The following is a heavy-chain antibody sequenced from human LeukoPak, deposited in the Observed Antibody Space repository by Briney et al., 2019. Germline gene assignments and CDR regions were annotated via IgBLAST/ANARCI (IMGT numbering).Heavy chain of an antibody. J-gene: IGHJ3*02. CDR2: IYPGDSDT. CDR3: ARHLGVRTDAFDI. V-gene: IGHV5-51*01. D-gene: IGHD3-10*02. Sequence: GESLKISCKGSGYSFTSYWIGWVRQMPGKGLERMGIIYPGDSDTRYSPSFQGQVTISADKSISTAYLQWSSLKASDTAMYYCARHLGVRTDAFDIWGQGTMVTVSS. CDR1: GYSFTSYW.